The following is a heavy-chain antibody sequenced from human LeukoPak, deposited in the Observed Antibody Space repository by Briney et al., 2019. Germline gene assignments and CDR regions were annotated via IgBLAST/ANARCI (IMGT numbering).Heavy chain of an antibody. J-gene: IGHJ4*02. CDR1: GFTFSSYA. CDR3: AKERQIVGATTSDY. V-gene: IGHV3-23*01. CDR2: IIGSGGST. Sequence: GGCLRLSCAASGFTFSSYAMSWVRQAPGKGLEWVSAIIGSGGSTYYADSVKGRFTISRDNSKNTLYLQMNSLRAEDTAVYYCAKERQIVGATTSDYWGQGTLVTVSS. D-gene: IGHD1-26*01.